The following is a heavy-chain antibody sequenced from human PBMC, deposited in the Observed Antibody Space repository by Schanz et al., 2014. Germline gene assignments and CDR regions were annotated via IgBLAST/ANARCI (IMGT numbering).Heavy chain of an antibody. D-gene: IGHD5-18*01. CDR3: AKDAENTAMITDYFDY. J-gene: IGHJ4*02. Sequence: VQLVESGGGLVQPGGSLRLSCAASGFTFSSYAMSWVRQAPGRGLEWVAILWHDGSKKYYADSVKGRFTVSRDNSKNTLYLQLNSLRAEDMAVYYCAKDAENTAMITDYFDYWGQGTLVTVSS. CDR1: GFTFSSYA. V-gene: IGHV3-33*06. CDR2: LWHDGSKK.